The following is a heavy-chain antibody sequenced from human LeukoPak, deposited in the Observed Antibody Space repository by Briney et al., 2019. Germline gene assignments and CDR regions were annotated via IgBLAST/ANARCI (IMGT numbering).Heavy chain of an antibody. Sequence: GASVKVSCKASGYTFTSYDIKWVGQATGHRLEWMGWMNPNSGNTGYAQKFQGRVTMTRNTSISTAYMELSSLRSEDTAVYYCARGEVGYVYWGQGTLVTVSS. CDR2: MNPNSGNT. CDR1: GYTFTSYD. V-gene: IGHV1-8*01. J-gene: IGHJ4*02. D-gene: IGHD3-16*01. CDR3: ARGEVGYVY.